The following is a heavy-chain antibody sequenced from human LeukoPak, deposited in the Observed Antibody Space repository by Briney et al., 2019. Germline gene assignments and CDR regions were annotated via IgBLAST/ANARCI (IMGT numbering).Heavy chain of an antibody. V-gene: IGHV1-46*01. CDR2: INPSGGST. CDR1: GYTFTSYY. J-gene: IGHJ4*02. Sequence: ASVKVSCKASGYTFTSYYMHWVRQAPGQGLEWMGIINPSGGSTSYAQKFQGRVTMTRDTSTSTVYMELSSLRSEDTAVYYCARVGEVGYCSGGSCYSWGQGTLATVSS. D-gene: IGHD2-15*01. CDR3: ARVGEVGYCSGGSCYS.